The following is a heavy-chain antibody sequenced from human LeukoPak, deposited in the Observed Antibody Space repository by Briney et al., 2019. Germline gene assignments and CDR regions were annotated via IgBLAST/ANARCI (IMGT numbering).Heavy chain of an antibody. CDR3: ARVPDGYNLYFDY. Sequence: SQTLSLTCTVSGGSISSGGYYWSWIRQHPGKGLEWIGYIYYSGSIYYNPSLKSRVTISVDTSKNQFSLKLSSVTAADTAVYYCARVPDGYNLYFDYWGQGTLVTVSS. CDR2: IYYSGSI. V-gene: IGHV4-31*03. CDR1: GGSISSGGYY. J-gene: IGHJ4*02. D-gene: IGHD5-24*01.